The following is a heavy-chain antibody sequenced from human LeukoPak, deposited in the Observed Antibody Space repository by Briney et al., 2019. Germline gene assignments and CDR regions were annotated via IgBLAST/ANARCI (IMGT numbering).Heavy chain of an antibody. CDR1: GYTFTGYY. J-gene: IGHJ4*02. CDR2: INPNSGGT. Sequence: ASVKVSCKASGYTFTGYYMHWVRQAPGQGLEWMGWINPNSGGTNYAQKFQGRVTMTRDTSISTVYMELSRLRSDDTAVYYCARFSSSWHGSGYWGQGTLVTVSS. D-gene: IGHD6-13*01. V-gene: IGHV1-2*02. CDR3: ARFSSSWHGSGY.